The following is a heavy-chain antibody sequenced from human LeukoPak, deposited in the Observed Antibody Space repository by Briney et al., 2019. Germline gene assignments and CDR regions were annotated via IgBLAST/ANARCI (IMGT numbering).Heavy chain of an antibody. V-gene: IGHV3-30*02. CDR1: GFTVSSNY. CDR2: IRYDGSNK. D-gene: IGHD5/OR15-5a*01. CDR3: AKASLHPSTITAELDY. Sequence: GGSLRLSCAASGFTVSSNYMSWVRQAPGKGLEWVAFIRYDGSNKYYADSVKGRFTISRDNSKNTLYLQMNSLRAEDTAVYYCAKASLHPSTITAELDYWGQGTLVTVSS. J-gene: IGHJ4*02.